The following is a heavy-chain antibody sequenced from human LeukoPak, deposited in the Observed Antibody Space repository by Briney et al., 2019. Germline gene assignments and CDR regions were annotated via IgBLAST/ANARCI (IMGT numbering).Heavy chain of an antibody. CDR2: IIPILGIA. CDR3: ARGGDGYNYLFDY. V-gene: IGHV1-69*02. D-gene: IGHD5-24*01. J-gene: IGHJ4*02. Sequence: SVKVSCKASGGTSSSYTISWVRQAPGQGLEWMGRIIPILGIANYAQKFQGRVTITADKSTSTAYMELSSLRSEDTAVYYCARGGDGYNYLFDYWGQGTLVTVSS. CDR1: GGTSSSYT.